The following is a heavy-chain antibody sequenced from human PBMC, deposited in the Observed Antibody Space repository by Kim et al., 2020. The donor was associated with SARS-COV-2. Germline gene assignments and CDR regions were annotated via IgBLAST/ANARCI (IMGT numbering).Heavy chain of an antibody. D-gene: IGHD1-26*01. J-gene: IGHJ4*02. V-gene: IGHV3-74*01. CDR3: ARDQTESGPTTFDY. Sequence: ADYVKGRFTISKNNAKDTLFLQMNSLRAEDTAVYYCARDQTESGPTTFDYWGQGTLVTVS.